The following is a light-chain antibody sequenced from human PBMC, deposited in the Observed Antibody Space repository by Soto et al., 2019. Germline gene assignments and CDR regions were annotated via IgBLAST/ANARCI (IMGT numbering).Light chain of an antibody. J-gene: IGKJ4*01. Sequence: EIVMTQSPATLSVSPGERATLSCRASQSVSSKLAWYQQKLGQAPRLLIHGASTRATGIPARFSGSGSGTEFTLTISSLQSEDFAVYYCQQTFSVPPTFGGGTKVELK. V-gene: IGKV3-15*01. CDR1: QSVSSK. CDR3: QQTFSVPPT. CDR2: GAS.